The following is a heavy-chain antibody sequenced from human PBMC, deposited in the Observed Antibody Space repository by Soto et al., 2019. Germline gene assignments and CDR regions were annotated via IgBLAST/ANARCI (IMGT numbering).Heavy chain of an antibody. D-gene: IGHD2-15*01. V-gene: IGHV4-34*01. CDR3: ARGTPDIVVVVAATPRNFFDY. CDR2: INHSGST. J-gene: IGHJ4*02. CDR1: GGSFSGYY. Sequence: QVQLQQWGAGLLKPSETLSLTCAVYGGSFSGYYWSWIRQPPGKGLEWIGEINHSGSTNYNRSLKSRVTISVDTSKNQFSLKLSSVTATDTAVYYCARGTPDIVVVVAATPRNFFDYWGQGTLVTVSS.